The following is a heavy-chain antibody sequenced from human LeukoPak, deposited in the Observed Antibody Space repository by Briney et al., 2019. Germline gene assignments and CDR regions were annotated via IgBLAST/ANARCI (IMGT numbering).Heavy chain of an antibody. CDR3: AKGYCSGGSCYPFDP. D-gene: IGHD2-15*01. Sequence: PGESLRLSCAASGFAFSSHAMTWVRQAPGKGLEWVSSISGSAEKTYYADSVKGRFTISRDNSKNTLYLQMNSLRAEDTAVYYCAKGYCSGGSCYPFDPWGQGTLVTVSS. J-gene: IGHJ5*02. V-gene: IGHV3-23*01. CDR1: GFAFSSHA. CDR2: ISGSAEKT.